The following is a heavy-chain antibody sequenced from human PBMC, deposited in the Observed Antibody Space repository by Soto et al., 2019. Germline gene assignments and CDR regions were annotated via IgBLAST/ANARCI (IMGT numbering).Heavy chain of an antibody. CDR1: GDSFSTYA. CDR2: IIAVSGTP. D-gene: IGHD2-2*01. J-gene: IGHJ6*03. CDR3: VSSNPVGHYFFTMDV. Sequence: QVQLVQSGAVIKKPGSSVRVSCKVSGDSFSTYAVSWVRQAPGQGLEWMGGIIAVSGTPSYAQKFKDRVTIIADESPPTVYIDLISLRSEDPAIYYCVSSNPVGHYFFTMDVWGIGATVAVSS. V-gene: IGHV1-69*01.